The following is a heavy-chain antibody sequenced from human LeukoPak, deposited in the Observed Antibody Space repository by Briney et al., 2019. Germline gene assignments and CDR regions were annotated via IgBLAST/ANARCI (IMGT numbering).Heavy chain of an antibody. Sequence: GGSLRLSCAASGFTFRSYWIHGVRQVPGKGLVWVSRIDYDGSITNYADSVKGRFTISRDNARNTLYLQMNSLRVDDTAVYYCVKDLGGNYDYWGQGTLVTVSS. CDR3: VKDLGGNYDY. D-gene: IGHD1-7*01. CDR1: GFTFRSYW. CDR2: IDYDGSIT. V-gene: IGHV3-74*01. J-gene: IGHJ4*02.